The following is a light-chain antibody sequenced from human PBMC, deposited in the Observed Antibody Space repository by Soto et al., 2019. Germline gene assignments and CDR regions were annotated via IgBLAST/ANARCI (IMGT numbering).Light chain of an antibody. J-gene: IGKJ5*01. V-gene: IGKV3-20*01. CDR2: GAS. Sequence: EIVLTQSPGTLSLSPGERATLCCRASQSGSSSYLAGYQQKPGQAPRLLIYGASGRSTGIPDRFSGSGSGTDFTLTISRLEPEDFAVYYCQQYGSSPPVTFGQGTRLEIK. CDR1: QSGSSSY. CDR3: QQYGSSPPVT.